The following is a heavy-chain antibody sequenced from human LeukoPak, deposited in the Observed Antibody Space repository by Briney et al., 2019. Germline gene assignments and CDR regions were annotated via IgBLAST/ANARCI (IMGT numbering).Heavy chain of an antibody. V-gene: IGHV1-69*13. J-gene: IGHJ6*02. D-gene: IGHD2-2*01. CDR3: ARELVVVPAGGPPNYYYYYGMDV. CDR1: GGTFSSYA. Sequence: SVKVSCKASGGTFSSYAISWVRQVPGQGLEWMGGIIPIFGTANYAQKFQGRVTITADESTSTAYMELSSLRSEDTAVYYCARELVVVPAGGPPNYYYYYGMDVWGQGTTVTVSS. CDR2: IIPIFGTA.